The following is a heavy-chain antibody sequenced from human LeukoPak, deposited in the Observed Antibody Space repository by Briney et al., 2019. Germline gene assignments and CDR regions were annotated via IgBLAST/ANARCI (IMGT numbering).Heavy chain of an antibody. V-gene: IGHV4-34*01. CDR2: INHSGST. J-gene: IGHJ4*02. CDR1: GGSFSGYY. D-gene: IGHD6-13*01. CDR3: ARGVISSSWIGMPAFDY. Sequence: SETLSLTCAVYGGSFSGYYWSWIRQPPGKGLEWIGEINHSGSTNYNPSLKSRVTISVDTSKNQFSLKLSSVTAADAAVYYCARGVISSSWIGMPAFDYWGQGTLVTVSS.